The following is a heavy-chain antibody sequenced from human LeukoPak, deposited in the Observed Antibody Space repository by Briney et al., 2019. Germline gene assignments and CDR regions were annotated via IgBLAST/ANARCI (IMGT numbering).Heavy chain of an antibody. CDR1: GYTFTSYG. CDR3: ARHSSGPYWGYFDY. CDR2: ITAYNGNT. Sequence: GASVKVSCKASGYTFTSYGISWVRQAPGQGLEWMGWITAYNGNTNYGRKLQGRVTMTTDTSTSTAYMELRSLRSDDTAVYYCARHSSGPYWGYFDYWGQGTLVTVSS. D-gene: IGHD1-26*01. J-gene: IGHJ4*02. V-gene: IGHV1-18*01.